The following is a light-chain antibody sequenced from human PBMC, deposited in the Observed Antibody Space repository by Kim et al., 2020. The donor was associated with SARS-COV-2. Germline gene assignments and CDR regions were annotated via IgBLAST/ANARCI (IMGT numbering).Light chain of an antibody. J-gene: IGKJ4*01. V-gene: IGKV1-9*01. CDR1: QGISSY. Sequence: DIQLTQSPSFLSASVGDSVTITCRASQGISSYLAWYQQKPGKVPRLLIYAASTLQTGVPSRFSGSGSGTEFILTVGSLQPEDFATYYCQQLNNYPLTFGGGTKLEI. CDR3: QQLNNYPLT. CDR2: AAS.